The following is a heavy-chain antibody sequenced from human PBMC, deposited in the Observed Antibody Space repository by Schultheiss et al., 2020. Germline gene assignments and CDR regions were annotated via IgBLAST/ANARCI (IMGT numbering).Heavy chain of an antibody. D-gene: IGHD3-10*01. CDR3: ASLVVGGSGSHEIHDY. CDR1: GYTFTGYY. Sequence: ASVKVSCKASGYTFTGYYMHWVRQAPGQGLEWMGIINPSGGSTSYAQKFQGRVTMTRDTSTSTVYMELSSLRSEDTAVYYCASLVVGGSGSHEIHDYWGQGTLVTVSS. J-gene: IGHJ4*02. CDR2: INPSGGST. V-gene: IGHV1-46*01.